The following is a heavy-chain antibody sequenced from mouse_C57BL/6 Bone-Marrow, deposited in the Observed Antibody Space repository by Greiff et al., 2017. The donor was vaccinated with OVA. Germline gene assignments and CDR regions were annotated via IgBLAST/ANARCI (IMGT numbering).Heavy chain of an antibody. CDR3: AIGGGDYYDLAWFAY. CDR1: GYTFTSYG. Sequence: QVQLQQSGAELARPGASVKLSCKASGYTFTSYGISWVKQRTGQGLEWIGEIYPRSGNTYHNEKFKGKATLTADKSSSTAYMELRSLTSEDSAVYYCAIGGGDYYDLAWFAYWGQGTLVTVSA. D-gene: IGHD2-4*01. J-gene: IGHJ3*01. V-gene: IGHV1-81*01. CDR2: IYPRSGNT.